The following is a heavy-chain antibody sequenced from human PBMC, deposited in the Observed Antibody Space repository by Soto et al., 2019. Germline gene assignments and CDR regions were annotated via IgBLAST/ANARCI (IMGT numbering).Heavy chain of an antibody. D-gene: IGHD6-13*01. J-gene: IGHJ6*02. V-gene: IGHV1-69*06. CDR1: GGTFSSYA. CDR2: IIPIFGTA. CDR3: ARDLGGAYSSSSDYYYGMDV. Sequence: SVKVSCKASGGTFSSYAISWVRQAPGQGLEWMGGIIPIFGTANYAQKFQGRVTITADKSTSTAYMELRSLRSDDTAVYYCARDLGGAYSSSSDYYYGMDVWGQGTTVTVSS.